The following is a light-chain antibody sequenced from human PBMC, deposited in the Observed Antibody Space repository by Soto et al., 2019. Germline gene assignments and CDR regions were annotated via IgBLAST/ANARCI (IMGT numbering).Light chain of an antibody. CDR3: LHHHTYPRT. CDR1: QGIGSD. CDR2: AAS. Sequence: DIPMTQSPSSLSASVGDRVTITCRASQGIGSDLGWYQQKPGKAPKRLVYAASTLQGGVPSRFSGSGSGTEFTLTISSLQPEDFATYYCLHHHTYPRTFGQGTKVEIK. J-gene: IGKJ1*01. V-gene: IGKV1-17*01.